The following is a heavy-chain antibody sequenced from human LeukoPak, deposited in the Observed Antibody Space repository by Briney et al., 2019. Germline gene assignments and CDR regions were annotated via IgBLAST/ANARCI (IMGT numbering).Heavy chain of an antibody. CDR2: ISSNGGST. D-gene: IGHD4/OR15-4a*01. V-gene: IGHV3-64*01. Sequence: GGSQRLSCAASGFTFSSYAMHWVRQAPGKGLEYVSAISSNGGSTYYANSVKGRFSISRDNSKNTLYLQMGSLRAEDMAVYYCARVGAHDAFHIWGQGTMVTVSS. CDR3: ARVGAHDAFHI. J-gene: IGHJ3*02. CDR1: GFTFSSYA.